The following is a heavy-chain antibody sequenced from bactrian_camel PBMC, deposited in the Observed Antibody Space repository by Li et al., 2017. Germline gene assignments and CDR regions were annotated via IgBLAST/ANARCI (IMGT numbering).Heavy chain of an antibody. Sequence: HVQLVESGGDLVQPGGSLRLSCAASSVYVKNVDCMAWFRQPPGMEREGVAVIESDGVTTYSDSVKGRFTISRDKSKNTVYLQMNSLQPDDRAVYYCVSPLGGSGFNGFAYWGQGTQVTVS. D-gene: IGHD6*01. CDR2: IESDGVT. CDR3: VSPLGGSGFNGFAY. V-gene: IGHV3S53*01. CDR1: VYVKNVDC. J-gene: IGHJ6*01.